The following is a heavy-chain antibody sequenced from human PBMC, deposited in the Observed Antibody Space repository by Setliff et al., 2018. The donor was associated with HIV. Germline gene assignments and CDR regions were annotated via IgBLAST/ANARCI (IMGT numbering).Heavy chain of an antibody. V-gene: IGHV3-15*01. CDR2: IKSKTDGGTT. CDR3: TTEDPWLRFGH. Sequence: PGGSLRLSCAASGFTFSSYAMTWVRQAPGKGLEWVGHIKSKTDGGTTDYAAPVKGRFTISRDDSKTTLYLQMNSLKTEDTAVYYCTTEDPWLRFGHWGQGTLVTVSS. CDR1: GFTFSSYA. D-gene: IGHD5-12*01. J-gene: IGHJ5*02.